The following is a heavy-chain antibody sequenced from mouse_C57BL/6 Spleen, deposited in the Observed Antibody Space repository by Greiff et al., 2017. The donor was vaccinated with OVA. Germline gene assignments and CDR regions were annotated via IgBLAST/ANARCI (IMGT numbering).Heavy chain of an antibody. D-gene: IGHD2-3*01. J-gene: IGHJ2*01. CDR3: ARRSDDGYPYYFDY. CDR1: GYTFTSYW. Sequence: QVQLKQPGAELVKPGASVKLSCKASGYTFTSYWMQWVKQRPGQGLEWIGEIDPSDSYTNYNQKFKGKATLTVDTSSSTAYMQLSSLTSEDSAVYYCARRSDDGYPYYFDYWGQGTTLTVSS. CDR2: IDPSDSYT. V-gene: IGHV1-50*01.